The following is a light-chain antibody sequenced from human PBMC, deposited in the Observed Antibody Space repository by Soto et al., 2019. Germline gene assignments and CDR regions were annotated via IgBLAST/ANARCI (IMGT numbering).Light chain of an antibody. CDR1: IDTVTTSHW. CDR3: LLSYNGAPAV. Sequence: QAVVTQESSLTVSPGGTVTLTCDSSIDTVTTSHWPYWFQQKPGQAPKTLIYDTTNRHSWTPARFSGSILGGKAAPILSGAQPEDEAEYYCLLSYNGAPAVFGGGTQLTVL. CDR2: DTT. J-gene: IGLJ7*01. V-gene: IGLV7-46*01.